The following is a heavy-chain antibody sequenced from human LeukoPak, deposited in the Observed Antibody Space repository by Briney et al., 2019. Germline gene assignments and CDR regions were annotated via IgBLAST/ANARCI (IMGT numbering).Heavy chain of an antibody. J-gene: IGHJ4*02. D-gene: IGHD6-19*01. CDR3: ARMRGIAVAGLDY. Sequence: PSETLSLTCTVSGGSISSGGYYWSWIRQHPGKGLEWIGYIYYSGSTYYNPSLKSRVTISVDTSKNQFSLKLSSVTAADTAVYYCARMRGIAVAGLDYWGQGTLVTVSS. CDR2: IYYSGST. V-gene: IGHV4-31*03. CDR1: GGSISSGGYY.